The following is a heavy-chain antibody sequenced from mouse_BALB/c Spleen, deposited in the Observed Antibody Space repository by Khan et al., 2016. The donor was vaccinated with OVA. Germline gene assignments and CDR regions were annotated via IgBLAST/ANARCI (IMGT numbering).Heavy chain of an antibody. J-gene: IGHJ3*01. CDR3: ARGYDFFAY. D-gene: IGHD2-14*01. CDR1: GYSFTLYY. Sequence: VQLQQSGPDLVKPGASVKISCKASGYSFTLYYMTWVKQSHGKSLEWIGRVNPNTGGSDYNQEFKGKAILTVEKSSNTAYMELHSLTSEDSAVYYCARGYDFFAYWGQGTLVTVSA. CDR2: VNPNTGGS. V-gene: IGHV1-26*01.